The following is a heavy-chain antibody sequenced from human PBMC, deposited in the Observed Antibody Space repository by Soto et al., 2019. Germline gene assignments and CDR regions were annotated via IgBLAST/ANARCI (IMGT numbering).Heavy chain of an antibody. CDR2: IKSKTDGGTV. CDR3: SHGYYQYFES. J-gene: IGHJ4*02. V-gene: IGHV3-15*07. D-gene: IGHD5-18*01. Sequence: PGGSMILSCAVAGVTLSNVGMNWVRQAPGKGPEWVGRIKSKTDGGTVEYAAPVKDRFTISRDDSENTLYLQMNSLKTEDTAVYYCSHGYYQYFESWGQGTLVTVSS. CDR1: GVTLSNVG.